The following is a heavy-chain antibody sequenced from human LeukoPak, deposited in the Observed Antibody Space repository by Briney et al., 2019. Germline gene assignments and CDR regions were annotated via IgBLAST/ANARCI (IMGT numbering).Heavy chain of an antibody. J-gene: IGHJ5*02. CDR2: ISSSGSTI. CDR3: ARDLGQYYDTSDNWFDP. D-gene: IGHD3-22*01. V-gene: IGHV3-48*03. CDR1: GFTFSSYE. Sequence: GGSLRLSCAASGFTFSSYEMNWVRQAPGKGLEWVSYISSSGSTIYYADSVKGRFTISRDNAKNTLNLQMNSLRAEDTAVYYCARDLGQYYDTSDNWFDPWDQGTLVTVSS.